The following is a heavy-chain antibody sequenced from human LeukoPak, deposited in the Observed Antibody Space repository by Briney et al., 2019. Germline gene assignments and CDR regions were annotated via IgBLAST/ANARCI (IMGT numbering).Heavy chain of an antibody. V-gene: IGHV3-21*01. CDR1: GFTFSSYS. J-gene: IGHJ3*02. CDR2: ISSSSSYI. D-gene: IGHD6-13*01. Sequence: AGGSLRLSCAASGFTFSSYSMNWVRQAPWKGLEWVSSISSSSSYIYYADSVKGRFTISRDNAKNSLYLQMNSLRAEDTAVYYCARDKVPIAAADADAFDIWGQGTMVTVSS. CDR3: ARDKVPIAAADADAFDI.